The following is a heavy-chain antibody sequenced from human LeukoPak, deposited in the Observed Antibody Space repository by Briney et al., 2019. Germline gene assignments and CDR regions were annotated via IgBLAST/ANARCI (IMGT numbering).Heavy chain of an antibody. Sequence: GSLRLSFAAPGFTLSSNYMSWVRQAPRKGLEWVSVIYSGGSTYYADSVKGRFTISRDNSKNTLYLQMNSLRAEDTAVYYCARGVDINYYGMDVWGKGTTVTVSS. J-gene: IGHJ6*04. CDR1: GFTLSSNY. V-gene: IGHV3-53*01. CDR2: IYSGGST. D-gene: IGHD5-12*01. CDR3: ARGVDINYYGMDV.